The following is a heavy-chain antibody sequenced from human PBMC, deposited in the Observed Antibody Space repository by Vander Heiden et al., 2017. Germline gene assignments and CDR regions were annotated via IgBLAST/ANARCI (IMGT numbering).Heavy chain of an antibody. Sequence: QVQLVQSGAEVKKPGASVKVSCKASGYTFTSYGISWVRQAPGQGLEWMGWISAYNGNTNYAQKLQGRVTMTTDTSTSTAYMELRSLRSDDTAVYYCARDFTAGDIVVVPAATLGLDYWGQGTLVTVSS. D-gene: IGHD2-2*01. CDR2: ISAYNGNT. V-gene: IGHV1-18*01. J-gene: IGHJ4*02. CDR3: ARDFTAGDIVVVPAATLGLDY. CDR1: GYTFTSYG.